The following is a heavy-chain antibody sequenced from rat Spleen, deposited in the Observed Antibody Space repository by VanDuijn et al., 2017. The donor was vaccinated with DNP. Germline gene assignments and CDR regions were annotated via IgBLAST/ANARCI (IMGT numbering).Heavy chain of an antibody. V-gene: IGHV3-1*01. CDR3: ARGLNYGGYNYYWYFDF. CDR1: GYSITSGY. J-gene: IGHJ1*01. Sequence: EVQLQESGPGLVKLSQSLSLTCSVTGYSITSGYGWNWIRKFPGNKMEWIGHITYSGSTSYNPSLKSRISITRDTSKNQFFLQLNSVTTEDTATYFCARGLNYGGYNYYWYFDFWGPGTMVTVSS. D-gene: IGHD1-11*01. CDR2: ITYSGST.